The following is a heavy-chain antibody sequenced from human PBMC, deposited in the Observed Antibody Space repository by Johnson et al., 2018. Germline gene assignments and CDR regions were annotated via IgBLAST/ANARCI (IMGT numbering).Heavy chain of an antibody. V-gene: IGHV3-15*01. CDR1: GFTFSSYW. D-gene: IGHD3-9*01. CDR3: TTYYDILTGYPRGAFDI. J-gene: IGHJ3*02. CDR2: IKSKTDGGTT. Sequence: VQLQESGGGLVQPGGSLRLSCAASGFTFSSYWMHWVRQAPGKGLEWVGRIKSKTDGGTTDYAAPVKGRFTISRDDSKNTLYLQMNSLKTEDTAVYYCTTYYDILTGYPRGAFDIWGQGTMVTVSS.